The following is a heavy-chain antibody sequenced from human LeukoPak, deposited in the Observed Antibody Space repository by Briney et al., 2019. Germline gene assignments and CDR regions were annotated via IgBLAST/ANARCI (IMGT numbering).Heavy chain of an antibody. Sequence: SQTLSLTCTVSGGSISSGGYYWGWLRQHPGTGLEWIRYIYYSGSTYYNPSLKSRVIISVDTSKNQFSLKLSSVTAADTAVYYCARDRGSGSYYNGYWYFDLWGRGTLVTVSS. J-gene: IGHJ2*01. CDR1: GGSISSGGYY. D-gene: IGHD3-10*01. CDR2: IYYSGST. V-gene: IGHV4-31*03. CDR3: ARDRGSGSYYNGYWYFDL.